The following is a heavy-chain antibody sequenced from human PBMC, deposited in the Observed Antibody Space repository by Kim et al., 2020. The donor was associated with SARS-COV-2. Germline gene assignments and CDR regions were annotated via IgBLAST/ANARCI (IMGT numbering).Heavy chain of an antibody. CDR3: ARDEAGIIWGGLGGY. D-gene: IGHD1-1*01. V-gene: IGHV3-30*04. CDR2: ISYDGSKK. Sequence: GGSLRLSCAASGFTFSSYAMHWVRQAPGKGLEWVAVISYDGSKKYYADSVKGRFTISRDNSKNTLYLQMNSLRAEDTAVYYCARDEAGIIWGGLGGYWGRQTLVTVSS. CDR1: GFTFSSYA. J-gene: IGHJ4*02.